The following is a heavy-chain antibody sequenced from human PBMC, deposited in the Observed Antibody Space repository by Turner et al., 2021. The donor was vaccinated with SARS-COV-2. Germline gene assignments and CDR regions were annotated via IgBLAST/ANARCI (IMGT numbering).Heavy chain of an antibody. CDR3: AGSTVRGWNWFDP. CDR1: GYTFTGYY. V-gene: IGHV1-2*02. CDR2: INPNSGGT. J-gene: IGHJ5*02. Sequence: QVQLVQSGAEVKKPGASVKVSCKASGYTFTGYYMHWVRQAPGQGLEGMGWINPNSGGTNYAQKFQGRVTMTRDTSISAAYMGLSRLRSDDTAVYFCAGSTVRGWNWFDPWGQGTLVTVSS. D-gene: IGHD3-10*01.